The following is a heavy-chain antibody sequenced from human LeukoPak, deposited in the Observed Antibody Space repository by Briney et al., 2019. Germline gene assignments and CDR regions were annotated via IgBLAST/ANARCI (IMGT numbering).Heavy chain of an antibody. J-gene: IGHJ3*02. CDR3: VKDLRDGYNSDYVCHI. Sequence: GGSLRLSCAASGFIFYESALHWVRQTPGKGLEWISGITWNSGRIAYRDSVKGRFTISRDNAKNSLYLQMNSLRTEDTALYYCVKDLRDGYNSDYVCHIWGQGTMVTVSS. CDR1: GFIFYESA. D-gene: IGHD5-24*01. CDR2: ITWNSGRI. V-gene: IGHV3-9*01.